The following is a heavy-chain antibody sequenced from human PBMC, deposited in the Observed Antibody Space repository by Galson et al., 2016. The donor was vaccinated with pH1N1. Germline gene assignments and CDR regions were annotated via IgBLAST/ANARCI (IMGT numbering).Heavy chain of an antibody. Sequence: SETLSLTCTVSGGSISSSSYYWGWIRQPPGKGLEWIASISYSGSTYYNPSLKSRVTISVDTSKRHFSLKLTSVTAADTAIYYCARHLALPDSGIRNDPFDSWAQGTLVTVSS. CDR1: GGSISSSSYY. CDR2: ISYSGST. J-gene: IGHJ4*02. D-gene: IGHD5-12*01. V-gene: IGHV4-39*01. CDR3: ARHLALPDSGIRNDPFDS.